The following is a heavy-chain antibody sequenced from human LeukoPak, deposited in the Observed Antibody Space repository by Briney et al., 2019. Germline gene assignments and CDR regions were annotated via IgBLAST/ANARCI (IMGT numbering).Heavy chain of an antibody. Sequence: GGSLRLSCAASGFTVNSNYMSWVRQAPGKGLEWVAVTYSGGTTYYADSVKGRFTISRDNSKHTLYLQMSSLRAEDTAVYYCAKASENYYTSTSYYYYFDYWGQGTLVTVSS. D-gene: IGHD2/OR15-2a*01. V-gene: IGHV3-53*01. CDR2: TYSGGTT. J-gene: IGHJ4*02. CDR1: GFTVNSNY. CDR3: AKASENYYTSTSYYYYFDY.